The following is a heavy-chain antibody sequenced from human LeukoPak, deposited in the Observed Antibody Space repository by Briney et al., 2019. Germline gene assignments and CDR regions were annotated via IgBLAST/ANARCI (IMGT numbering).Heavy chain of an antibody. V-gene: IGHV3-23*01. Sequence: GESLRLSCAASGFTFSTYAMHWVRQAPGKGLEWVSIISTSGDTTYYAGSVKGRFTISRDNSKNTLFLQMNSLRAEDTAVYYCARGSPLSYYFDYWAREPWSPSP. CDR2: ISTSGDTT. CDR1: GFTFSTYA. D-gene: IGHD2/OR15-2a*01. J-gene: IGHJ4*02. CDR3: ARGSPLSYYFDY.